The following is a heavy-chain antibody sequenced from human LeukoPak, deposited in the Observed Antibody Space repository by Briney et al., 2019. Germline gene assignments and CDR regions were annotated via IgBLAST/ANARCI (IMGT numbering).Heavy chain of an antibody. V-gene: IGHV3-21*01. J-gene: IGHJ4*02. D-gene: IGHD6-19*01. CDR3: AKAGRTYSSGWYANYFDY. CDR2: ISSSSSYI. Sequence: GGSLRLSCAASGFTFSSYSMNWVRQAPGKGLEWVSSISSSSSYIYYADSVKGRFTISRDNAKNSLYLQMNSLRAEDTAVYYCAKAGRTYSSGWYANYFDYWGQGTLVTVSS. CDR1: GFTFSSYS.